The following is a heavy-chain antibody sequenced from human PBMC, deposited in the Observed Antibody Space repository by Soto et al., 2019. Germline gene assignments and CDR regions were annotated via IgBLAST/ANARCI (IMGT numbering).Heavy chain of an antibody. D-gene: IGHD6-6*01. CDR2: IIHSGVT. J-gene: IGHJ4*02. Sequence: SETLSLTCAVSGGSFTGYYWSWIRQSPGKGLEWIGEIIHSGVTNYNPSLKSRVTISVDTSKNYFSLRLNSVTAADTAVYFGARGLYSSSSPFRYWGQGTLVTVSS. V-gene: IGHV4-34*01. CDR3: ARGLYSSSSPFRY. CDR1: GGSFTGYY.